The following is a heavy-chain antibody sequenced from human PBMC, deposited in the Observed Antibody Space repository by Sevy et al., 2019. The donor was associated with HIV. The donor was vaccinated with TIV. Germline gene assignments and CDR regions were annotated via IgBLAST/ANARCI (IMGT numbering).Heavy chain of an antibody. Sequence: GGSLRLSCAASGFAFSTHAMHWVRQAPGKGLEWVAVISYEGTETFYAASVEGRFTISSDNSKNMLSLQITSLRPEDTAVYYCARDGGYSVKWYPLYWGHGTLVTVSS. CDR1: GFAFSTHA. J-gene: IGHJ4*01. CDR3: ARDGGYSVKWYPLY. D-gene: IGHD1-26*01. V-gene: IGHV3-30-3*01. CDR2: ISYEGTET.